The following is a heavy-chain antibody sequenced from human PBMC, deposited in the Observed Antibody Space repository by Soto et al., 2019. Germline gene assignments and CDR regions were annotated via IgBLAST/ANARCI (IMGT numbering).Heavy chain of an antibody. CDR3: ARYYDILTGLIDY. D-gene: IGHD3-9*01. CDR2: IYYSGST. CDR1: GGSISSYY. V-gene: IGHV4-59*01. J-gene: IGHJ4*02. Sequence: SETLSLTRTVSGGSISSYYWSWIRQPPGKGLEWIGYIYYSGSTNYNPSLKSRVTISVDTSKNQFSLKLSSVTAADTAVYYCARYYDILTGLIDYWGQGTLVTVSS.